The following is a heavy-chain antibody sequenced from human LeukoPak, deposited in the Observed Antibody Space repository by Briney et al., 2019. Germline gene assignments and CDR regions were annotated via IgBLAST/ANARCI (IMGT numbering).Heavy chain of an antibody. CDR1: GFRISTYA. CDR3: AKQPISGSSTWYFDC. CDR2: IIGSGGST. Sequence: PGGSLRLSCAASGFRISTYAMSWVRQAPGKGLEWVSVIIGSGGSTFYADSVKGRFTISRDNSKNTLYLQMNSLRAEDTAVYYCAKQPISGSSTWYFDCWGQGTLVTVSS. V-gene: IGHV3-23*01. D-gene: IGHD6-13*01. J-gene: IGHJ4*02.